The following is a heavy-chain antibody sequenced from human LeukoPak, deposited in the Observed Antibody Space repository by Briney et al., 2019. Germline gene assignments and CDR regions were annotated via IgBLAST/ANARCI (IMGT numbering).Heavy chain of an antibody. D-gene: IGHD6-19*01. J-gene: IGHJ6*02. V-gene: IGHV5-51*01. CDR3: ARLEAVAGTYGMDV. CDR2: IYPGDSDT. Sequence: GESLKISCKGSGYSFTSYWIGWVRPMPGKGPEWMVIIYPGDSDTRYSPSFQGQVSISADKSISTAYLQWSSLKASDTAMYYCARLEAVAGTYGMDVWGQGTTVTVSS. CDR1: GYSFTSYW.